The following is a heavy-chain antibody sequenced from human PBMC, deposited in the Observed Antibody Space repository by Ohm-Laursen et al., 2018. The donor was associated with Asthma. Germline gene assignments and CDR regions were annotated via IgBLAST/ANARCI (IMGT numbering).Heavy chain of an antibody. J-gene: IGHJ4*02. D-gene: IGHD2-15*01. Sequence: SSVKVSCKSLGGPFSTSVFGWVRQAPGQGLEWLGGLNSVFGTSTYAKKFHDRFTITADEYTSTVNMTLSSLTSEDTAVYYCARKAGSCIVSTCYSLDFWGQGTLVTVSS. CDR3: ARKAGSCIVSTCYSLDF. CDR1: GGPFSTSV. V-gene: IGHV1-69*01. CDR2: LNSVFGTS.